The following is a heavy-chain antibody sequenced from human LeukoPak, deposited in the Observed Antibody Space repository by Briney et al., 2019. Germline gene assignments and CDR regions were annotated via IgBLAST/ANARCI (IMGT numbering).Heavy chain of an antibody. Sequence: GASVKVSCKASGGTFSSHAISWVRQAPGQGLEWMGGIIPIFGTANYAQKFQGRVTITADESTSTAYVELSSLRSEDTAVYYCARGGRDYYDSSGYPRMSAFDIWGQGTMVTVSS. J-gene: IGHJ3*02. CDR3: ARGGRDYYDSSGYPRMSAFDI. V-gene: IGHV1-69*13. D-gene: IGHD3-22*01. CDR1: GGTFSSHA. CDR2: IIPIFGTA.